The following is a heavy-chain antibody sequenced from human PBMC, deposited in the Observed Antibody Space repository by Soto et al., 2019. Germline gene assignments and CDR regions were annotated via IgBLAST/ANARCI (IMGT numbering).Heavy chain of an antibody. CDR3: ARLAYYDFWSGYYGFDY. CDR2: IYHSGST. Sequence: PSGTLSLSCAVSGGSVSSSNWWSWVRQPPGKGLEWIGEIYHSGSTNYNPSLKSRVTISVDKSKNQFSLKLSSVTAADTAVYYCARLAYYDFWSGYYGFDYWGQGTLVTVSS. D-gene: IGHD3-3*01. J-gene: IGHJ4*02. CDR1: GGSVSSSNW. V-gene: IGHV4-4*02.